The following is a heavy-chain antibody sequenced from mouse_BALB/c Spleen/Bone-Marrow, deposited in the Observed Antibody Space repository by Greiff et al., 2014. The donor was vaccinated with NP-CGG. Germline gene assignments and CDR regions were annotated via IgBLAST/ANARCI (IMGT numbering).Heavy chain of an antibody. CDR1: GYTFTDYY. J-gene: IGHJ4*01. CDR2: IYPGSGNT. CDR3: ARDWDYYAMDY. Sequence: VQLQQSGAELARPGASVKLSCKASGYTFTDYYINWVKQRTGQGLEWIGEIYPGSGNTYYNEKFEGKATLTADKSSSTAYMQLSSLTSEDSAVYFCARDWDYYAMDYWGQGTSVTVSS. V-gene: IGHV1-77*01. D-gene: IGHD4-1*01.